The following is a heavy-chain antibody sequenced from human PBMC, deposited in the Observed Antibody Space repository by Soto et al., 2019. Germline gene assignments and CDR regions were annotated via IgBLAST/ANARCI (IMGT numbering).Heavy chain of an antibody. Sequence: QITLKESGPTLVKPTQTLTLTCTFSGFSLSTSGVGVGWIRQPPGKALEWLALIYWDDDKRYSPSLKSRLTITDETSKNQVVLTMTNMDPVDTATYCCADSPCSSTSFYTHWFDAWGEGTLVTVSS. CDR2: IYWDDDK. J-gene: IGHJ5*02. D-gene: IGHD2-2*02. CDR3: ADSPCSSTSFYTHWFDA. CDR1: GFSLSTSGVG. V-gene: IGHV2-5*02.